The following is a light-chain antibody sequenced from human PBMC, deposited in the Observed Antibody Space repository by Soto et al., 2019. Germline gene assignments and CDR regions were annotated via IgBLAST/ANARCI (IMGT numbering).Light chain of an antibody. CDR1: SSDVGAYNY. J-gene: IGLJ3*02. V-gene: IGLV2-14*01. CDR3: NSYTSSSTLV. CDR2: EVS. Sequence: QSALTQPASVSGSPGQSITISCTGTSSDVGAYNYVSWYQHHPGKAPKLIIYEVSNRPSGVSNRFSGSRSGNAASLTISGLQADDEADYYCNSYTSSSTLVFGGGTKLTVL.